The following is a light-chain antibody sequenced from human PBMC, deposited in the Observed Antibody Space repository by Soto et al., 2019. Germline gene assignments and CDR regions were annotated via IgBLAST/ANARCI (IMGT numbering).Light chain of an antibody. J-gene: IGLJ2*01. CDR2: EGS. CDR1: SSDVGSNNF. Sequence: QSALTQPASVSGSPGQSITISCTGSSSDVGSNNFVSWYQQHPGKAPQFMIYEGSKRPPGISNRFSGSKSGNTASLTISGLQAEDEADYYCCSYAATTSFVFGGGTKLTVL. V-gene: IGLV2-23*01. CDR3: CSYAATTSFV.